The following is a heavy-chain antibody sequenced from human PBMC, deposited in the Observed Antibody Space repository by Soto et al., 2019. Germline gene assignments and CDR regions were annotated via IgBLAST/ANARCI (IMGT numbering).Heavy chain of an antibody. V-gene: IGHV1-18*01. D-gene: IGHD2-2*01. CDR2: ISAYNGNT. CDR1: GYTFTSYG. CDR3: ARRSCSSTSCYLAGWFDP. Sequence: QVQLVQSGAEVKKPGASVKVSCKASGYTFTSYGISWVRQAPGQGLEWMGWISAYNGNTNYAQKLQGRGTMTTDTSTSTAYMELRSLRSDDTAVYYCARRSCSSTSCYLAGWFDPLGQGTLVTVSS. J-gene: IGHJ5*02.